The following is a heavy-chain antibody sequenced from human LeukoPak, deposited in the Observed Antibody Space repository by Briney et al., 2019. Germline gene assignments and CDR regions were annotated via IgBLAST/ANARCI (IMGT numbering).Heavy chain of an antibody. CDR1: GFTFSSYA. D-gene: IGHD4-23*01. CDR2: ISYDGSNK. CDR3: ARAYKGGNPEAYCFDY. Sequence: GGSLRLSCAASGFTFSSYAMHWVRQAPGKGLEWVAVISYDGSNKYYADSVKGRFTISRDNSKNPLYLQMNSLRAEDTAVYYCARAYKGGNPEAYCFDYWGQGTLVTVSS. V-gene: IGHV3-30*01. J-gene: IGHJ4*02.